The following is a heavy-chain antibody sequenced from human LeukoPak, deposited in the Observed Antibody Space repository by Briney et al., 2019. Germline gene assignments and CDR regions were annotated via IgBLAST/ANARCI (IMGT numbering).Heavy chain of an antibody. J-gene: IGHJ4*02. CDR2: INPSGGST. V-gene: IGHV1-46*01. CDR3: ARVRGSSWPTYYFDY. D-gene: IGHD6-13*01. Sequence: ASVKVSCKASGYTFTSYYMHWVRQAPGQGLEWMGIINPSGGSTSYAQKFQGRVTMTRDTSTSTVYMELSSLRSEDTDVYYCARVRGSSWPTYYFDYWGQGTLVTVSS. CDR1: GYTFTSYY.